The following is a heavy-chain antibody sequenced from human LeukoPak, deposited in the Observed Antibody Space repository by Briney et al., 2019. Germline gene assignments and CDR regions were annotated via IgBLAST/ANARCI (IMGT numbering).Heavy chain of an antibody. CDR2: IKDDGRQK. V-gene: IGHV3-7*01. D-gene: IGHD5-24*01. Sequence: PGGSPCPSRAPSGFTFSRYWMTWVRQTPGKGLEWVASIKDDGRQKYYVDSVKGRFTVSRDNAKSSAYLQMDSLRVEDTALYYCARDASRGFDNWGQGTLVTVSS. CDR1: GFTFSRYW. J-gene: IGHJ4*02. CDR3: ARDASRGFDN.